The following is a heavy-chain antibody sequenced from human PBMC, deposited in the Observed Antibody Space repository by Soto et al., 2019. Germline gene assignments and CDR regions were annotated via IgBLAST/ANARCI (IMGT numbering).Heavy chain of an antibody. V-gene: IGHV3-48*01. Sequence: PGGSLRLSCAASGFTFTIYSMNWFGQAPGKGLEWISYITSSSSAINYADSVKGRFTISRDNAKNSLFLQMNSLRAEDTAVYYCARDLNWAFDIWGQGSMVTVSS. CDR1: GFTFTIYS. CDR3: ARDLNWAFDI. J-gene: IGHJ3*02. CDR2: ITSSSSAI.